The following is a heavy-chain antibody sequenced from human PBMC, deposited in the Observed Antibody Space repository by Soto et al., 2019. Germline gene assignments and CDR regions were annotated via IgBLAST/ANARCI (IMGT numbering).Heavy chain of an antibody. Sequence: ALSLTGTVSGGSISSGGYYWIWIRQHPGKGLEWIGYIYYSGSTYYNPSLKSRVTISVDTSKNQFSLKLSSVTAADTAVYYCARGYYDFWSGSLSYFDYWGQGTLGTVSS. D-gene: IGHD3-3*01. CDR1: GGSISSGGYY. J-gene: IGHJ4*02. V-gene: IGHV4-31*03. CDR3: ARGYYDFWSGSLSYFDY. CDR2: IYYSGST.